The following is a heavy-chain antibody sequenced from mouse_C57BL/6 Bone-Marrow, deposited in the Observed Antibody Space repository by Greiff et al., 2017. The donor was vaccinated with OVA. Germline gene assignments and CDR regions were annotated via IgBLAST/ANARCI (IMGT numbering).Heavy chain of an antibody. V-gene: IGHV1-69*01. Sequence: VQLQQPGAELVMPGASVKLSCKASGYTFTSYWMHWVKQRPGQGLEWIGEIDPSDSYTNYNQKFKGKSTLTVDKSSSTAYMQLISLTSEDSAVYYCARNYGSIFWYFDVWGTGTTLTVSS. CDR3: ARNYGSIFWYFDV. J-gene: IGHJ1*03. CDR2: IDPSDSYT. D-gene: IGHD1-1*01. CDR1: GYTFTSYW.